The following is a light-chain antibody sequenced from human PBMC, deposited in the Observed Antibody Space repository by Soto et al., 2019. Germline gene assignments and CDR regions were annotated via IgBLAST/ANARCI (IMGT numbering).Light chain of an antibody. Sequence: QSALTQPASVSGSPGQSITISCTGTSSDVGSYNLVSWYQQDPGKAPKLIIYEVNKRPSGVSNRFSGSKSGNTASLTISGLQAEDEADYYCCSYVGTTTWVFGGGTKLTVL. CDR3: CSYVGTTTWV. CDR1: SSDVGSYNL. J-gene: IGLJ3*02. V-gene: IGLV2-23*02. CDR2: EVN.